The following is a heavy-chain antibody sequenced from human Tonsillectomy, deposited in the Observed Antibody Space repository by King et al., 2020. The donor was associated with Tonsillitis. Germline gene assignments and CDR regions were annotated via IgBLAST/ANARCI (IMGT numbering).Heavy chain of an antibody. J-gene: IGHJ4*02. CDR3: ASDPSGDIVLTNY. Sequence: VQLVESGGGLVQPGGSLRLSCAASGFTFSNYWMHWVRQAPGKGLVWVSRVNAEGSSTSYVDSVNGRFTISRDNAKNTLYLQMNSLRAEETAVYCCASDPSGDIVLTNYWGQGTLVTVPS. CDR1: GFTFSNYW. D-gene: IGHD5-12*01. CDR2: VNAEGSST. V-gene: IGHV3-74*01.